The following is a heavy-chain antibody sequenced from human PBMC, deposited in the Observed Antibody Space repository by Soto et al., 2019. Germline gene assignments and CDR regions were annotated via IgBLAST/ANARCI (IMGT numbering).Heavy chain of an antibody. D-gene: IGHD3-10*01. CDR2: IKSDGSST. V-gene: IGHV3-74*01. J-gene: IGHJ5*02. CDR1: GFTFSTYW. CDR3: ASDYMLRGRDSNWFDP. Sequence: EVQLVESGGGLVQPGGSLRLSCAASGFTFSTYWMHWVRQAPGKGLVWVARIKSDGSSTTYADSVKGRFAISRDNAKNTLYLQMNSLRGDDTAVYYCASDYMLRGRDSNWFDPGGQGTLVTVSS.